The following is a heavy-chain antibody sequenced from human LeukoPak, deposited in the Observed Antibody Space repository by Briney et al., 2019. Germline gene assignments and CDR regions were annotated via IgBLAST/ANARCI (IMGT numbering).Heavy chain of an antibody. CDR1: GFTFSKNG. J-gene: IGHJ4*02. CDR3: AKDFESYTSSRTPSDY. V-gene: IGHV3-33*06. CDR2: IWYDGSNK. Sequence: PGGSLRLSCAASGFTFSKNGMHWVRQAPGKGLEWVAVIWYDGSNKYYADSVKGRFTISRGNSNNTLYLQMNGLRAGDTAVHYCAKDFESYTSSRTPSDYWGQGTLVTVSS. D-gene: IGHD6-6*01.